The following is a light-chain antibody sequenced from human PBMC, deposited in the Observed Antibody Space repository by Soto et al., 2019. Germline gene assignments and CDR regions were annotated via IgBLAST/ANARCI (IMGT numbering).Light chain of an antibody. CDR1: QSVSRD. V-gene: IGKV3-15*01. CDR2: GAS. Sequence: EIVMTQSPATLSVSPGERATLSCRASQSVSRDLGWYQQKPGKAHRLLIYGASTRATGIPARFSGSGSGTEFNLTISSLQSEDFAVYYCHHYNNWPYTFGQGTTLE. J-gene: IGKJ2*01. CDR3: HHYNNWPYT.